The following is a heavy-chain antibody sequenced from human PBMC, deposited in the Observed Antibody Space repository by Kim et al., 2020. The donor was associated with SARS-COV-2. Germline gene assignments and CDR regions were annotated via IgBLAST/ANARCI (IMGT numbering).Heavy chain of an antibody. V-gene: IGHV4-59*01. D-gene: IGHD3-10*01. J-gene: IGHJ4*02. CDR3: ARVSQFGGLIDY. Sequence: NDNPSLKRRVTISVDTSKNQFSLKLSSVTAADTAVYYCARVSQFGGLIDYWGQGTLVTVSS.